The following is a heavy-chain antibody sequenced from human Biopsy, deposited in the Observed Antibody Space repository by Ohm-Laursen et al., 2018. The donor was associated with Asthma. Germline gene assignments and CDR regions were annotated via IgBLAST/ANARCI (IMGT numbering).Heavy chain of an antibody. D-gene: IGHD6-19*01. CDR3: AREGVAGTHIED. J-gene: IGHJ4*02. CDR2: ISYDGHNQ. Sequence: SLRLSCAASGFTFRTYGMHWVRQTPGKGLEWLCSISYDGHNQHYADSVKGRFTISRDNSKNTLSLQMNSLTAEDTAVYYCAREGVAGTHIEDWGQGTLVTVSS. CDR1: GFTFRTYG. V-gene: IGHV3-30*05.